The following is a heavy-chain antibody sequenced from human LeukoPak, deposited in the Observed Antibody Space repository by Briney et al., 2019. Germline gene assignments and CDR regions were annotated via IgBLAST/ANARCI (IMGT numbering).Heavy chain of an antibody. CDR3: ARTYDFGRGPPGDAFDN. CDR2: IDARSGIT. Sequence: GGSLRLSCAASGFTFTIFGLNWVRQAPGKGPEWVSYIDARSGITYFADSVQGRFTLSRDNARESVFLQMDSLRVDDTAVYYCARTYDFGRGPPGDAFDNWGPGTWVIVSS. V-gene: IGHV3-48*01. J-gene: IGHJ3*02. D-gene: IGHD3-3*01. CDR1: GFTFTIFG.